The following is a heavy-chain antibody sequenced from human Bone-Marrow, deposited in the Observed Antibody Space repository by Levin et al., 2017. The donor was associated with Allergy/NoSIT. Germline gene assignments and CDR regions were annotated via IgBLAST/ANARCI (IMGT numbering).Heavy chain of an antibody. Sequence: ASVKVSCKASGYTFTGYYMHWVRQAPGQGLEWMGWINPNSGGTNYAQKFQGRVTMTRDTSISTAYMELSRLRTDDTAVYYCARDVPSRYYYGSGSYYKTAVYYYGMDVWGQGTTVTVSS. V-gene: IGHV1-2*02. CDR2: INPNSGGT. J-gene: IGHJ6*02. D-gene: IGHD3-10*01. CDR1: GYTFTGYY. CDR3: ARDVPSRYYYGSGSYYKTAVYYYGMDV.